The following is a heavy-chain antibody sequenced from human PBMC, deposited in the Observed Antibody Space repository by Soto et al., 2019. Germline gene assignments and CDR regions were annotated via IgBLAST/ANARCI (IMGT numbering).Heavy chain of an antibody. J-gene: IGHJ6*02. V-gene: IGHV3-72*01. Sequence: PGGSLRLSCAASGFTFSDHFMDWVRQAPGKGLEWVGRTASRAESYTTGYAASVKGRLTISRDDSKNSLYLQMNSLKTEHTAVCYCGRGYCTGSSCPRAHYGLHVWGQGSTVRVAS. CDR3: GRGYCTGSSCPRAHYGLHV. CDR1: GFTFSDHF. D-gene: IGHD2-2*01. CDR2: TASRAESYTT.